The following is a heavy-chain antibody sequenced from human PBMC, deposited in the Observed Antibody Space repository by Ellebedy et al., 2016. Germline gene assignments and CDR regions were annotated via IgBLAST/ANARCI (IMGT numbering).Heavy chain of an antibody. J-gene: IGHJ4*02. CDR2: ITGSGGST. D-gene: IGHD3-10*01. CDR1: GFIFNNYA. CDR3: AKSGESAYYFDF. V-gene: IGHV3-23*01. Sequence: GESLKIPXAGSGFIFNNYAMSWVRQAPGKGLEWVSGITGSGGSTYYADSVKGRFTISRDNSKNTFYLQMNNLRAEDTAVYYCAKSGESAYYFDFWGQGTPVTVSS.